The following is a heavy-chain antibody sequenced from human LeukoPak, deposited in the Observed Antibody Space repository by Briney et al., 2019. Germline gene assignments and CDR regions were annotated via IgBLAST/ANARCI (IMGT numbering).Heavy chain of an antibody. V-gene: IGHV4-59*06. CDR1: GGSISSYY. J-gene: IGHJ4*02. CDR3: ASDSGSSPFDY. CDR2: IYYSGST. Sequence: SETLSLTCTVSGGSISSYYWSWIRQPPGKGLEWIGYIYYSGSTYYNPSLKSRVTISVDTSKNQFSLKLSSVTAADTAVYYCASDSGSSPFDYWGQGTLVTVSS. D-gene: IGHD1-26*01.